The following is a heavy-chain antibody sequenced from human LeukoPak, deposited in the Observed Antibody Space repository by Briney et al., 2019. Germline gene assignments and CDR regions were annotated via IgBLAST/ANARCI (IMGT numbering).Heavy chain of an antibody. CDR2: INPNSGGT. D-gene: IGHD2-15*01. Sequence: ASVKVSCKASGYTFTGYYMHWVRQAPGQGLEWMGWINPNSGGTNYAQKFQGRVTMTRDTSISTAYMELSRLRYDDTAVYYCARDCSGGSCYAWSRGDYWGQGTLVTVSS. V-gene: IGHV1-2*02. J-gene: IGHJ4*02. CDR3: ARDCSGGSCYAWSRGDY. CDR1: GYTFTGYY.